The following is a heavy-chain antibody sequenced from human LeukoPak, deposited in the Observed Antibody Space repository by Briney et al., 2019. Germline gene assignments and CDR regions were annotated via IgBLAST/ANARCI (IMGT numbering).Heavy chain of an antibody. Sequence: SQTLSLTCAISGDSVSSSSSAWNWIRQSASRGLEWLGRTHYRSKWYYHYAVSVKSRILVNPATSKHQFSLQLNSVTPEDTAVYYCARGGSYAFDIWGQGTMVTVSS. V-gene: IGHV6-1*01. J-gene: IGHJ3*02. CDR3: ARGGSYAFDI. CDR1: GDSVSSSSSA. D-gene: IGHD1-26*01. CDR2: THYRSKWYY.